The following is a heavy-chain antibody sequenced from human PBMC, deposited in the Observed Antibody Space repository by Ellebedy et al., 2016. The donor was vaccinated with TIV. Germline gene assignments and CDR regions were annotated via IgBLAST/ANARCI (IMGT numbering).Heavy chain of an antibody. CDR1: GFTFSTYG. CDR3: ARVKVPLRFFDWLLDS. Sequence: GESLKISCAASGFTFSTYGVNWVRQAPGKGLEWVAVISYDGSNKRYADSVKGRFTISRDNSKNTLFLHMNSLRTEDSAVYYCARVKVPLRFFDWLLDSWGQGTQVTVSS. V-gene: IGHV3-30-3*01. J-gene: IGHJ5*01. D-gene: IGHD3-9*01. CDR2: ISYDGSNK.